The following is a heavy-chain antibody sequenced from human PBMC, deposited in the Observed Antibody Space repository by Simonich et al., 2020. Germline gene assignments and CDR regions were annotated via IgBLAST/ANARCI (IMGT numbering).Heavy chain of an antibody. CDR2: KGYDGSNK. CDR3: AKESTVSRWDYYYGMDV. J-gene: IGHJ6*02. V-gene: IGHV3-30*18. Sequence: QVQLVESGGGVVQPGRSLRLSCAASGFTFSSYGMHWVRQAPGKGLEWGAVKGYDGSNKYYADSVKGRFTISRDNSKNTLYLQMNSLRAEDTAMYYCAKESTVSRWDYYYGMDVWGQGTTVTVSS. D-gene: IGHD4-17*01. CDR1: GFTFSSYG.